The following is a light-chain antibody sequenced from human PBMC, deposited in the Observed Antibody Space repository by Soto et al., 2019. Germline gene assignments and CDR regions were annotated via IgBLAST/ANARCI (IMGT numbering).Light chain of an antibody. CDR1: QSVNNW. J-gene: IGKJ1*01. Sequence: DIQMTQSPSTLSASVGDRVTITCRASQSVNNWLAWYQQKPGKAPKLLIYKASTLQTGVPSRFSGSGSGTDFTLTISSLQADDAATYYCQQYNSYSWTFGQGTKVEI. CDR2: KAS. V-gene: IGKV1-5*03. CDR3: QQYNSYSWT.